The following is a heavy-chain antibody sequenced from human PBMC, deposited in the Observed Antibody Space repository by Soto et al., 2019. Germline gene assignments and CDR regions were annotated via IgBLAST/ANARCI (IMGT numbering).Heavy chain of an antibody. CDR1: GASVSNGY. CDR2: MYFGGSF. D-gene: IGHD3-22*01. Sequence: QTQLQESGPGLVKPSETLSLTCTVSGASVSNGYWSWIRQPPEKGLEWIGFMYFGGSFNYNPSLTRRATISADTPMNPSSLRVASVPAADPAVYSCARRYYDATGFAVDPWGQGPLVTVSS. J-gene: IGHJ5*02. CDR3: ARRYYDATGFAVDP. V-gene: IGHV4-59*02.